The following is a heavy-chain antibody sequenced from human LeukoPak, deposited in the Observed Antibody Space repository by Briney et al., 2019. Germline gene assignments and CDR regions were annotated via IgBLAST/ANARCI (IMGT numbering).Heavy chain of an antibody. J-gene: IGHJ4*02. D-gene: IGHD4-23*01. CDR2: IRYDGSNK. CDR3: AKGGVTADYIDY. Sequence: AGGSLRLSCAASGFTFRTYGMHWVRQAPGKGLEWVAFIRYDGSNKYYADSVKGRFTISRDKSKNTLYLQMNSLRAEDTAVYYCAKGGVTADYIDYWGQGTLVTVSS. CDR1: GFTFRTYG. V-gene: IGHV3-30*02.